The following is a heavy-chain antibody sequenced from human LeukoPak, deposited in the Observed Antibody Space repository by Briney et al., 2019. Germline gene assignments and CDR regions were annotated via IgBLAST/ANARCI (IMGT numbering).Heavy chain of an antibody. CDR2: INHSEST. D-gene: IGHD3-22*01. CDR1: GFTFSTHE. CDR3: ARGRDPGVSSGQRLGPNYFDY. V-gene: IGHV4-34*01. J-gene: IGHJ4*02. Sequence: GSLRLSCAASGFTFSTHEMNWVRQSPGKGLEWIGEINHSESTKYNPSLKSRVTISLETSKNQFSLKLSSVTAADTAVYYSARGRDPGVSSGQRLGPNYFDYWGQGTLVTVSS.